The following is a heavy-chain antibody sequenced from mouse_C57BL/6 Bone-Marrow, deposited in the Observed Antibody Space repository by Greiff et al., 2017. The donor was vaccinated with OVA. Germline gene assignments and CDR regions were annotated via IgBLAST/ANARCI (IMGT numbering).Heavy chain of an antibody. V-gene: IGHV1-15*01. D-gene: IGHD4-1*01. CDR3: TREKDWDVKGGYYFDY. CDR2: IDPETGGT. J-gene: IGHJ2*01. CDR1: GYTFTSYW. Sequence: QVQLQQPGAELVRPGSSVKLSCKASGYTFTSYWMDWVKQRPGQGLEWIGAIDPETGGTAYNQKFKGKAILTADKSSSTAYMELRSLTSEDSAVYYCTREKDWDVKGGYYFDYWGQGTTLTVSS.